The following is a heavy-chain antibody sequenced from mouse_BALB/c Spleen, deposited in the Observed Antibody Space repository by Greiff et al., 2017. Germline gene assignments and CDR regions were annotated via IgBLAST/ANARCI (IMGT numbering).Heavy chain of an antibody. V-gene: IGHV1S81*02. Sequence: VKLVESGAELVKPGASVKLSCKASGYTFTSYYMYWVKQRPGQGLEWIGEINPSNGGTNFNEKFKSKATLTVDKSSSTAYMQLSSLTSEDSAVYYCTRAYPFAYWGQGTLVTVSA. CDR3: TRAYPFAY. CDR1: GYTFTSYY. J-gene: IGHJ3*01. CDR2: INPSNGGT.